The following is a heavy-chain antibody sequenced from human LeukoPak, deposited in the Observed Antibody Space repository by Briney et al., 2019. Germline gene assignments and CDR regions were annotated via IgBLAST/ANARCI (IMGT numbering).Heavy chain of an antibody. CDR1: GFTFSSYW. V-gene: IGHV3-74*01. J-gene: IGHJ6*02. Sequence: QPGGSLRLSCAASGFTFSSYWMHWVRQAPGEGLVWVSRINSDGSSTSYADSVKGRFTISRDNAKNTLYLQMNSLRAEDTAVYYCATSPYNHYGMDVWGQGTTVTVSS. CDR3: ATSPYNHYGMDV. CDR2: INSDGSST.